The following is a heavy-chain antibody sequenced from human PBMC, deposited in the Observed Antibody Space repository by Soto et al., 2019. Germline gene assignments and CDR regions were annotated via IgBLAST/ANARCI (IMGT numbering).Heavy chain of an antibody. D-gene: IGHD3-9*01. Sequence: SETLTLTCTVSGGSIGSNYWSWVRQPPGKGLEWIGYINYSGSTNYNPSLKSRITISVDTSKNQFSLKLSSVTAADTAVYYCARGGLYFDWLSGQFWFYLCGQGTLVTVSS. CDR2: INYSGST. CDR3: ARGGLYFDWLSGQFWFYL. J-gene: IGHJ5*02. V-gene: IGHV4-59*01. CDR1: GGSIGSNY.